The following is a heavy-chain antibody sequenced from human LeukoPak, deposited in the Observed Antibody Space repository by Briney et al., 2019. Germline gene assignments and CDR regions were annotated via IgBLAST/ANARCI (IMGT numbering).Heavy chain of an antibody. V-gene: IGHV1-69*06. D-gene: IGHD1-26*01. CDR3: ARGITVGATTYGAFDI. CDR2: IIPIFGTA. Sequence: ASVKVSCKASGGTVSSYAISWVRQAPGQGLEWMGGIIPIFGTANYAQKFEGRVTITADKSTSTAYMELSSLRSEDTAVYYCARGITVGATTYGAFDIWGQGTMVTVSS. J-gene: IGHJ3*02. CDR1: GGTVSSYA.